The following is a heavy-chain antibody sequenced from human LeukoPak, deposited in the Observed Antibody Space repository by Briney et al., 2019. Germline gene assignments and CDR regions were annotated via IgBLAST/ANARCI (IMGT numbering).Heavy chain of an antibody. CDR2: IYHSGST. CDR3: ARADIVATVYDY. Sequence: SETLSLTCAVYGGSFSGYSWSWIRQPPGKGLEWIGYIYHSGSTYYNPSLKSRVTISVDRSKNQFSLKLSSVTAADTAVYYCARADIVATVYDYWGQGTLVTVSS. D-gene: IGHD5-12*01. J-gene: IGHJ4*02. CDR1: GGSFSGYS. V-gene: IGHV4-30-2*01.